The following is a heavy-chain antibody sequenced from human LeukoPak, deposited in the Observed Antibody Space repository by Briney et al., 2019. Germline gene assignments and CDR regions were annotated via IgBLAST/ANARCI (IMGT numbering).Heavy chain of an antibody. Sequence: GGSLRLSCAASGLTFSNYWLHWVRQAPGKGRVWVSRINTDGSSTDYADYVKGRFTISRDNAKNTLYLQMKSLRAEDTAVYYCARDLDGYRSGNGAWGQGTLVTVSS. V-gene: IGHV3-74*01. CDR1: GLTFSNYW. CDR3: ARDLDGYRSGNGA. J-gene: IGHJ5*02. CDR2: INTDGSST. D-gene: IGHD5-12*01.